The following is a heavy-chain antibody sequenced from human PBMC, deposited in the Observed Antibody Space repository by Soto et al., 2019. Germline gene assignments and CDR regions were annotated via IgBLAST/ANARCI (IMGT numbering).Heavy chain of an antibody. J-gene: IGHJ3*02. CDR3: ERAQYCSFSSCYFGAFDI. CDR2: IGPYNGNT. V-gene: IGHV1-18*01. Sequence: QVQMVQSGAEVKKPGASVKVSCKASGYTFTSYGITWVRQAPGQGLEWMGWIGPYNGNTKNAQKLQGRVTMTTDTATSTAYMERRSLRSDATAVYYCERAQYCSFSSCYFGAFDIWFQGTMVTVSS. CDR1: GYTFTSYG. D-gene: IGHD2-15*01.